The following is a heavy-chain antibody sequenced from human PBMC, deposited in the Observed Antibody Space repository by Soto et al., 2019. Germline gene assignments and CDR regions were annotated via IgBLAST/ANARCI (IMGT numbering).Heavy chain of an antibody. CDR2: IYYSGST. J-gene: IGHJ6*03. V-gene: IGHV4-31*03. D-gene: IGHD3-9*01. CDR3: ARAHGLVISVAADYYYYMVV. CDR1: GGSISSGGYY. Sequence: SETLSLTCTVSGGSISSGGYYWSWIRQHPGKGLEWIGYIYYSGSTYYNPSLKSRVTISVDTSKNQFSLKLSSVTAADTAVYYCARAHGLVISVAADYYYYMVVWGKGTTVTVSS.